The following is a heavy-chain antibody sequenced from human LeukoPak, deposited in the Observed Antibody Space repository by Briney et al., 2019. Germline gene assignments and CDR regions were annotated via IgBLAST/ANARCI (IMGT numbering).Heavy chain of an antibody. Sequence: ASVKVSCKASGYIFTSYSMHWVRRAPGQGLEWMGIINPSGCTTNYAQKFQGRVTMTRDTSISTAYMELSGLTSDDTAVYYCARPYCSGGSCHDYFDYWGQGTLVTVSS. D-gene: IGHD2-15*01. CDR3: ARPYCSGGSCHDYFDY. CDR2: INPSGCTT. V-gene: IGHV1-46*01. CDR1: GYIFTSYS. J-gene: IGHJ4*02.